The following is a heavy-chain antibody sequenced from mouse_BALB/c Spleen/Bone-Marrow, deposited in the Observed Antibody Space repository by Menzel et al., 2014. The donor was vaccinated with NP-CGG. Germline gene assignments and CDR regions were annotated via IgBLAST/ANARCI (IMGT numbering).Heavy chain of an antibody. CDR3: ARGGLRYFDV. D-gene: IGHD3-2*02. J-gene: IGHJ1*01. CDR2: ISSGGST. V-gene: IGHV5-6-5*01. CDR1: GFTFSSYA. Sequence: EVKLMESGGGLVKPGGSLKLSCAAPGFTFSSYAMSWVRPTPEKRLEWVASISSGGSTYYPDSVKGRFTISRDNARNILYLQMSSLRSEDTAMYYCARGGLRYFDVWGAGTTVTVSS.